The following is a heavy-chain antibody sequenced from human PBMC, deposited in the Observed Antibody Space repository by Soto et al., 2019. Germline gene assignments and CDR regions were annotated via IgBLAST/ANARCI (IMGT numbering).Heavy chain of an antibody. J-gene: IGHJ3*01. CDR3: ARWSAIVGGAEALDV. Sequence: QVQLVQSGAEVKKPGASVRVSCKTSGYTFINYGITWVRQPPGQGLEWMGWLSAYNGDTSSSEKLQDRFTMTTDTSTNTVYMDLRSLTSDDTAVYYCARWSAIVGGAEALDVWGQGTMVIVSS. CDR1: GYTFINYG. D-gene: IGHD1-26*01. CDR2: LSAYNGDT. V-gene: IGHV1-18*01.